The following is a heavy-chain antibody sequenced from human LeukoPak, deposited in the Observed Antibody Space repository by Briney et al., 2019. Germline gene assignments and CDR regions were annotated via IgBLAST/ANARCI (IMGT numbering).Heavy chain of an antibody. J-gene: IGHJ4*02. CDR2: ISSGSSYI. V-gene: IGHV3-11*05. Sequence: LSLTRTVSDGSISSFYWSWIRQPPGKGLEWVSDISSGSSYIKYADSVKGRFTISRDNAKNSLSLQMNSLRAEDTAVYYCARGGRYYDSSAYYSYWGQGTLVTVSS. CDR1: DGSISSFY. D-gene: IGHD3-22*01. CDR3: ARGGRYYDSSAYYSY.